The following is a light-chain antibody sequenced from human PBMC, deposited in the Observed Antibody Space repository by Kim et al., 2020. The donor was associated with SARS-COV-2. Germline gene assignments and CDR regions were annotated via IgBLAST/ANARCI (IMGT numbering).Light chain of an antibody. CDR3: SSYTSSSTNYV. CDR2: DVS. CDR1: SSDVGGYKY. J-gene: IGLJ1*01. V-gene: IGLV2-14*03. Sequence: QSAPTQPASVSGSPGQSITISCTGTSSDVGGYKYVSWYQQHPGKAPKLMIYDVSNRPSGVSNRFSGSKSGNTASLTISGLQAEDEADYYCSSYTSSSTNYVFGTGTKVTVL.